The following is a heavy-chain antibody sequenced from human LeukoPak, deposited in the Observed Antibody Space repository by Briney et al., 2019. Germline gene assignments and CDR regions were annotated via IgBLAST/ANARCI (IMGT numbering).Heavy chain of an antibody. Sequence: SETLSLTCTVSGGSISSGGYYWSWIRQHPGKGLEWIGYIYYSGSTYYNPSLKSRVTISVDTSKNQFSLKLSSVTAADTAVYYCARLGVYCSSTSCYYSAFDPWGQGTLVTVSS. CDR1: GGSISSGGYY. CDR3: ARLGVYCSSTSCYYSAFDP. J-gene: IGHJ5*02. D-gene: IGHD2-2*01. CDR2: IYYSGST. V-gene: IGHV4-31*03.